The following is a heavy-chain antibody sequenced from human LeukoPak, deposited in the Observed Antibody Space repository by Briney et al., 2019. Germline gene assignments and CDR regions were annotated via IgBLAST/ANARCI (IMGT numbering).Heavy chain of an antibody. Sequence: GGSLRLSCAASGFTFSSYGMHWVRQAPGKGLEWVAFIRYDGSNKYYADSVKGRFTISRDNSKNTLYLQMSSLRAEDTAVYYCAKFPYSSGNCPYWGQGTLVTVSS. J-gene: IGHJ4*02. D-gene: IGHD6-19*01. CDR1: GFTFSSYG. V-gene: IGHV3-30*02. CDR3: AKFPYSSGNCPY. CDR2: IRYDGSNK.